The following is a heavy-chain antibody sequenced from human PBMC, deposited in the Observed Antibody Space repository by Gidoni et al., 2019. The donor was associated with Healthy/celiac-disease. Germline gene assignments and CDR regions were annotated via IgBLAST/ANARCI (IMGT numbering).Heavy chain of an antibody. CDR1: GFTFDDYG. CDR2: INWNGGST. D-gene: IGHD5-12*01. V-gene: IGHV3-20*04. J-gene: IGHJ4*02. Sequence: EVQLVESGGGVVRPGGSLRLSCAASGFTFDDYGMSWVRQAPGKGLVWVSGINWNGGSTGYADSVKGRFTISRDNAKNSLYLQMNSLRAEDTALYYCARGGHRGVATTGGVFDYWGQGTLVTVSS. CDR3: ARGGHRGVATTGGVFDY.